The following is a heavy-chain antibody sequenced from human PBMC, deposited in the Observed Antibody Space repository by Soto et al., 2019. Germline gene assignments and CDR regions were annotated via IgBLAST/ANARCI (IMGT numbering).Heavy chain of an antibody. V-gene: IGHV1-3*01. Sequence: SVEVSCKASACTFPSYGIHWVRQAPGQRLEWTGWMNAGNGNTKYSEKFQGRVTITRDTSASTAYLELSSLRSEDTAVYYCARDPNDSSAYYHHYYYGMDVWGQGTTVTVSS. CDR1: ACTFPSYG. D-gene: IGHD3-22*01. CDR3: ARDPNDSSAYYHHYYYGMDV. CDR2: MNAGNGNT. J-gene: IGHJ6*02.